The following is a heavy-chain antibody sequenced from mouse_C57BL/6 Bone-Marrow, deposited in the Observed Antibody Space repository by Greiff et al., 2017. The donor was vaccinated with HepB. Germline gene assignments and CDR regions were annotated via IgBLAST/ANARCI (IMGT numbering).Heavy chain of an antibody. D-gene: IGHD2-4*01. CDR1: GYSITSGYY. CDR3: ARVNDYLLAY. Sequence: EVHLVESGPGLVKPSQSLSLTCSVTGYSITSGYYWNWIRQFPGNKLEWMGFISYDGSNNYNPSLKNRISITRDTSKNQFFLKLNSVTTEDTATYYCARVNDYLLAYWGQGTLVTVSA. V-gene: IGHV3-6*01. CDR2: ISYDGSN. J-gene: IGHJ3*01.